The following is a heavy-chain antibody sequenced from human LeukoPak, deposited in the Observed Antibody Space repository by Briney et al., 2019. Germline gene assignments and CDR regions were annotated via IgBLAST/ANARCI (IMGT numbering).Heavy chain of an antibody. D-gene: IGHD3-3*01. CDR1: GGSFSGYY. Sequence: SETLSLICAVYGGSFSGYYWSWIRQPPGKGLEWIGEINHSGSTNYNPSLKSRVTISVDTSKNQFSLKLSSVTAADTAVYYCARGRVLRFLEWLPITPFDPWGQGTLVTVSS. V-gene: IGHV4-34*01. CDR2: INHSGST. J-gene: IGHJ5*02. CDR3: ARGRVLRFLEWLPITPFDP.